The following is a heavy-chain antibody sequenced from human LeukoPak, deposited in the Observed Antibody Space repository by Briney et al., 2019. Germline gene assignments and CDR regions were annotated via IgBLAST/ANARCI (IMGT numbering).Heavy chain of an antibody. Sequence: SETLSLTCTVSGGSVSNGNYYWSWLRQPPGKALEWIGYIYYTGSTNYNPSLEGRVTISVDTSKNQFSVKLSSVTAADTAVYYCARGEGEAGPFDYWGQGTLVTVSS. J-gene: IGHJ4*02. V-gene: IGHV4-61*01. CDR3: ARGEGEAGPFDY. D-gene: IGHD6-19*01. CDR1: GGSVSNGNYY. CDR2: IYYTGST.